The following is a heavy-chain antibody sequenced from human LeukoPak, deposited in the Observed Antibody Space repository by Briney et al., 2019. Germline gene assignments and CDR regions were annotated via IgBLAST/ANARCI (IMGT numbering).Heavy chain of an antibody. D-gene: IGHD6-13*01. CDR2: INHSGST. J-gene: IGHJ4*02. CDR1: GGSYSGYY. Sequence: SETLSLTCAVYGGSYSGYYWSWIRQSPGKGLEWIGEINHSGSTKYNPSLKNRVTISVDTSKNQFSLKLSSVTAADTAVYYCARDLSSSSWNDYWGQGTLVTVSS. CDR3: ARDLSSSSWNDY. V-gene: IGHV4-34*01.